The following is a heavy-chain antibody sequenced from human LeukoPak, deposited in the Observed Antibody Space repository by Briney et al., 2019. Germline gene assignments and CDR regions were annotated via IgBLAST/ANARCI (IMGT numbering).Heavy chain of an antibody. Sequence: SETLSLTCAVYGGSFSGYYWSWIRQPPGKGLEWIGEINHSGSTNYNPSLKSRVTISVDTSKNQFSLKLSSVTAADTAVYYCARGRTRSIVLKDRWFDPWGQGTLVTASS. CDR2: INHSGST. V-gene: IGHV4-34*01. CDR3: ARGRTRSIVLKDRWFDP. J-gene: IGHJ5*02. D-gene: IGHD2-8*01. CDR1: GGSFSGYY.